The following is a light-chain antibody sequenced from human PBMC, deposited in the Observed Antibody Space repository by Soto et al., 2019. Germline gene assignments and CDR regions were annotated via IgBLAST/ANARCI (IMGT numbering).Light chain of an antibody. CDR2: EVT. CDR3: SSYSTSSTYV. CDR1: SSDVGHYDY. V-gene: IGLV2-14*01. Sequence: QSVLTQPASVSGSPGQSITISCTGTSSDVGHYDYVSWYQQHPGKAPKLMIHEVTNRFSGVSNRFSGSKSANTASLTISGLQAEDEADYYCSSYSTSSTYVFGTGTKLTVL. J-gene: IGLJ1*01.